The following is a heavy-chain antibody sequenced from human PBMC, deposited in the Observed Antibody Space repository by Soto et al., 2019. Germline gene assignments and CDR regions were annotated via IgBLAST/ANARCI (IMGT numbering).Heavy chain of an antibody. D-gene: IGHD6-13*01. CDR3: VKDESINWYSGHFRH. J-gene: IGHJ1*01. V-gene: IGHV3-9*01. CDR1: GFTFDDYA. CDR2: INWNSGSI. Sequence: LRLSCAASGFTFDDYAMHWVRQVPGEGLEWVSGINWNSGSIGYGDSVKGRFAISRDNAKNSLHLQMNSLSAEDTAFYYCVKDESINWYSGHFRHWGQGTLVTVSS.